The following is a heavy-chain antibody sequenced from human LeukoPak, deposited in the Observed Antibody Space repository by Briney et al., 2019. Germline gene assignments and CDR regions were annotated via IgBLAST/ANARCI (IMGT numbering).Heavy chain of an antibody. Sequence: GGSLRLSCAASGFTFSSYSMNWVRQAPGKGLEWVSTISGSGDNTYYADSVKGRFTISRDNSKNTLYLQMNSLRAEDTAVYYCARWPDYYGSGSYYNSTDAFDIWGQGTMVTVSS. D-gene: IGHD3-10*01. CDR1: GFTFSSYS. CDR3: ARWPDYYGSGSYYNSTDAFDI. J-gene: IGHJ3*02. CDR2: ISGSGDNT. V-gene: IGHV3-23*01.